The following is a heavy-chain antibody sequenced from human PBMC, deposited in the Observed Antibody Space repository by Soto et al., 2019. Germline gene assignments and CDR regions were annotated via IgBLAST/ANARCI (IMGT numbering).Heavy chain of an antibody. CDR1: GYTFTSYD. J-gene: IGHJ6*02. Sequence: ASVKVSCKASGYTFTSYDINWVRQATGQGLEWMGWMNPNSGNTGYAQKFQGRVTMTRNTSISTAYMELSSLRSEDTAVYYCARWDWGATTQSYYYYGMDVWGQGTTVTVSS. D-gene: IGHD5-12*01. V-gene: IGHV1-8*01. CDR3: ARWDWGATTQSYYYYGMDV. CDR2: MNPNSGNT.